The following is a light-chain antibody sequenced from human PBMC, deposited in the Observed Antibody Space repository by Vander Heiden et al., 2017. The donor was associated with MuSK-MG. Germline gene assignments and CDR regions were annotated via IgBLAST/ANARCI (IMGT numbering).Light chain of an antibody. CDR2: KDR. CDR1: VLAKKY. V-gene: IGLV3-27*01. J-gene: IGLJ2*01. Sequence: SYELTKPSSVSVSPGQTARITCSGDVLAKKYARWFQQQPGQAPVLVIYKDRERPSGIPERFSGSSSGTTVTLTISGAQVEDEADDYCYSAADNNRVVCGGGPKL. CDR3: YSAADNNRVV.